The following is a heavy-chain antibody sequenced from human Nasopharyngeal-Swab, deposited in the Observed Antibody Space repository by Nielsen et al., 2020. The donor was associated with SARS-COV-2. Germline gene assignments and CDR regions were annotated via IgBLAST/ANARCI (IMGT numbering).Heavy chain of an antibody. D-gene: IGHD4-17*01. Sequence: ASVKVSCKTSGYTFTDYYIHWVRQAPGQGLEWMGWMNPNSGGTNYAQKFQGRVSMTRDTSISTAYMELSRLRSDDTAVYYCARDDYGDYGYFGHWGQGTLVTVSS. CDR2: MNPNSGGT. V-gene: IGHV1-2*02. CDR1: GYTFTDYY. J-gene: IGHJ4*02. CDR3: ARDDYGDYGYFGH.